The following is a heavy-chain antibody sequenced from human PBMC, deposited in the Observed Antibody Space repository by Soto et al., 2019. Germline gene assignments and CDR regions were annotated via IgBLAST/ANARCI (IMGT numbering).Heavy chain of an antibody. CDR2: ISYDGSNK. Sequence: QVQLVESGGGVVQPGRSLRLSCAASGFTFSSYAMHWVRQAPGKGLEWVAVISYDGSNKYYADSVKGRFTISRDNSKNTLYLQMNSLRAEDTAVYYCARDMDYEADGGFDYWGQGTLVTVSS. D-gene: IGHD4-17*01. CDR1: GFTFSSYA. V-gene: IGHV3-30-3*01. CDR3: ARDMDYEADGGFDY. J-gene: IGHJ4*02.